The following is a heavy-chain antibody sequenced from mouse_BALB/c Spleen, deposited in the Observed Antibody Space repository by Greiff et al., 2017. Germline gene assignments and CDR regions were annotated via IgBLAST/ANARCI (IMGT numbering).Heavy chain of an antibody. CDR3: AREVLTTVGTFDY. CDR1: GFNIKDTY. Sequence: EVQLQQSGAELVKPGASVKLSCTASGFNIKDTYMHWVKQRPEQGLEWIGRIDPANGNTKYDPKFQGKATITADTSSNTAYLQLSSLTSEDTAVYYCAREVLTTVGTFDYWGQGTTLTVSS. V-gene: IGHV14-3*02. CDR2: IDPANGNT. D-gene: IGHD1-1*01. J-gene: IGHJ2*01.